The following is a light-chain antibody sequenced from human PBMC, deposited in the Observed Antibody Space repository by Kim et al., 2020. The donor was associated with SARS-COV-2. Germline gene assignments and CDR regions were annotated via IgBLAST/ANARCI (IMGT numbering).Light chain of an antibody. CDR2: ANG. CDR1: RSNIGAGYD. V-gene: IGLV1-40*01. Sequence: QSVLTQPPSVSGAPGQRVTISCTGSRSNIGAGYDVHWYQHLPGTAPKLLIYANGIRPSGVPDRFSGSKSGTSASLAITGLQAEDEADFYCQSYDNSLSGYVFGTGTKVTVL. J-gene: IGLJ1*01. CDR3: QSYDNSLSGYV.